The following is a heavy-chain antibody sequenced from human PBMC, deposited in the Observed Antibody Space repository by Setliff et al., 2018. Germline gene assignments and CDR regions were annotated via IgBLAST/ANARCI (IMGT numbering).Heavy chain of an antibody. Sequence: ASVKVSCKASGGGLNNYAVAWVRQAPGQGPEWMGWINTNTGHPTYAQDFTGRFVFSLDASVGTAYLQIYSLKPEDTAVYYCARAPRDCPNTSSYSWVDPWGQGTLVTVSS. J-gene: IGHJ5*02. CDR1: GGGLNNYA. D-gene: IGHD2-2*01. CDR2: INTNTGHP. CDR3: ARAPRDCPNTSSYSWVDP. V-gene: IGHV7-4-1*01.